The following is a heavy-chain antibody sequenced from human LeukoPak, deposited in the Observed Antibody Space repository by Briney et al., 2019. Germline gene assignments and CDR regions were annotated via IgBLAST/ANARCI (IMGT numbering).Heavy chain of an antibody. D-gene: IGHD3-10*01. Sequence: SETLSLTCAVSGGSISSGGYSWSWIRQPPGKGLEWIGYIYHSGSTYYNPSLKSRVTISVDRSKNQFSLKLSSVTVADTAVYYCARATYYYGSGSYYPSANWFDPWGQGTLVTVSS. CDR3: ARATYYYGSGSYYPSANWFDP. V-gene: IGHV4-30-2*01. CDR2: IYHSGST. J-gene: IGHJ5*02. CDR1: GGSISSGGYS.